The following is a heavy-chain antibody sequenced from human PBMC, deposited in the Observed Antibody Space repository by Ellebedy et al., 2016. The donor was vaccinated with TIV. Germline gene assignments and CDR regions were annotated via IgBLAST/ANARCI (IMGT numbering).Heavy chain of an antibody. V-gene: IGHV3-30*18. CDR1: GFTFSSYG. J-gene: IGHJ6*02. D-gene: IGHD2-21*02. CDR2: ISYDGSNK. Sequence: GESLKISXAASGFTFSSYGMHWVRQAPGKGLEWVAVISYDGSNKYYADSVKGRFTISRDNSKNTLYLQMNSLRAEDTAVYYCAKALSDSDGMDVWGQGTTVTVSS. CDR3: AKALSDSDGMDV.